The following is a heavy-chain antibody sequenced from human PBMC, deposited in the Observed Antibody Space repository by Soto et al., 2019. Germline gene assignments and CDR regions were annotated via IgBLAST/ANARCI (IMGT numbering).Heavy chain of an antibody. D-gene: IGHD6-13*01. CDR3: ARDSSWSYYYYYNGMDV. CDR1: GGSISSGDYY. Sequence: SETLSLTCTVSGGSISSGDYYWSWIRQPPGKGLEWIGYIYYSGSTYYNPSLKSRVTISVDTSKNQFSLKLSSVTAADTAVYYCARDSSWSYYYYYNGMDVWGQGTTVTVSS. J-gene: IGHJ6*02. V-gene: IGHV4-30-4*01. CDR2: IYYSGST.